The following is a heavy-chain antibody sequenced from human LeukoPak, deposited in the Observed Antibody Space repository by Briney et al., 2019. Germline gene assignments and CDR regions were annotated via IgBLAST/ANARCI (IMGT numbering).Heavy chain of an antibody. D-gene: IGHD1-26*01. CDR1: GFTFSSSA. Sequence: PGGSLRLSCAASGFTFSSSAMSWVRQVPGKGLEWVSGISASGGSTYYADSVKGRFTISRDNSKNTLYLQMNSLRAEDTAVYYCAREGHTGWELLFYFDYWGQGTLVTVSS. V-gene: IGHV3-23*01. CDR3: AREGHTGWELLFYFDY. CDR2: ISASGGST. J-gene: IGHJ4*02.